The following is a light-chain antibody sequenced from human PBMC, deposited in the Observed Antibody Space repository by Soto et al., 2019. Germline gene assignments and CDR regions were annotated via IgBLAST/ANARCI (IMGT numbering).Light chain of an antibody. J-gene: IGKJ3*01. Sequence: DIQMTQSPSSLSASVGDRVTITCQASQDISNYLNWYQQKPGKAPKLLIYDASNLETGVPSSFSGSGSGTDFTFTISSLQPEDIATYYCQQYDNLQFTFGPGTKVDIK. CDR2: DAS. CDR1: QDISNY. V-gene: IGKV1-33*01. CDR3: QQYDNLQFT.